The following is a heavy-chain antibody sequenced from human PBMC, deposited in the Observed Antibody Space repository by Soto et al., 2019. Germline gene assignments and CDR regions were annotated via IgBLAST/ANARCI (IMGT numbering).Heavy chain of an antibody. CDR2: TYLTGTT. CDR3: TRSMFCVNKTCSQLYGLDV. V-gene: IGHV4-39*06. D-gene: IGHD2-15*01. J-gene: IGHJ6*02. CDR1: RGSISGSIFY. Sequence: SETLSLTCAVSRGSISGSIFYLCCVRPPPCKGLEWIANTYLTGTTHYNPSRKCRVSISMDNSKNQVNLELTSVTAADTAVYYCTRSMFCVNKTCSQLYGLDVWGQGTTVTVSS.